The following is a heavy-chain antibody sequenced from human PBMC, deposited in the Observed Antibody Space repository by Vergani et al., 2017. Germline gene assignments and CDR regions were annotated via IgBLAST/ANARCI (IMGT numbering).Heavy chain of an antibody. CDR2: INPNSGGT. Sequence: QVQLVQSGAEVKKPGASVKVSCKASGYTFTGYYMHWVRQAPGQGLEWMGWINPNSGGTNYAQKFQGRVTMTRDTSISTAYMELSRLRSDDTAVYYCARAPEGVIVATIPWFDPWGQGTLVTVSS. J-gene: IGHJ5*02. CDR3: ARAPEGVIVATIPWFDP. D-gene: IGHD5-12*01. CDR1: GYTFTGYY. V-gene: IGHV1-2*02.